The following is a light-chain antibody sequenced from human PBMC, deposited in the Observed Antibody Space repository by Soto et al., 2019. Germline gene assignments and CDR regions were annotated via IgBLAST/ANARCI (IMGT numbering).Light chain of an antibody. V-gene: IGLV7-46*01. CDR2: DAN. CDR3: SLSYRGSVV. Sequence: QAVVTQEPSLTVSPGGTVTLTCGSSTGAVTSAHYPYWFQQKPGQAPRTLIYDANNKLSWTPARFSGSLLGGKAALTLSGAQPEDEAEYYCSLSYRGSVVFGAGTKLTVL. J-gene: IGLJ2*01. CDR1: TGAVTSAHY.